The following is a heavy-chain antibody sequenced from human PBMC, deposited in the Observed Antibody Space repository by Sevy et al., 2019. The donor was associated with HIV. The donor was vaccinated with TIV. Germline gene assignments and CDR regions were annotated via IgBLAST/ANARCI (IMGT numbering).Heavy chain of an antibody. Sequence: LSLTCAASGFTFSTYEMNWVRQAPRKGLEWVSYISSSGSTIYYADSVKGRFTISRDSAKNSLYLQMNSLRAEDTAVYYCARGAWGGIDYWGQGTLVTVSS. CDR3: ARGAWGGIDY. D-gene: IGHD3-16*01. CDR2: ISSSGSTI. V-gene: IGHV3-48*03. CDR1: GFTFSTYE. J-gene: IGHJ4*02.